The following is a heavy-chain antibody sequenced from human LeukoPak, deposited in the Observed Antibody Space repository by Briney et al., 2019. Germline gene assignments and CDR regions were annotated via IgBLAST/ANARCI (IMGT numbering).Heavy chain of an antibody. CDR1: GYTFTGYY. Sequence: ASVKVSCKASGYTFTGYYMHWVRQAPGQGLEWMGWINPNSGDTNYAQKFQGRVTMTRDTSISTAYMELSRLRSDDTAVYYCASDSIVYYYDSSGYYYNYFDYWGQGSLVTVSS. CDR3: ASDSIVYYYDSSGYYYNYFDY. J-gene: IGHJ4*02. D-gene: IGHD3-22*01. V-gene: IGHV1-2*02. CDR2: INPNSGDT.